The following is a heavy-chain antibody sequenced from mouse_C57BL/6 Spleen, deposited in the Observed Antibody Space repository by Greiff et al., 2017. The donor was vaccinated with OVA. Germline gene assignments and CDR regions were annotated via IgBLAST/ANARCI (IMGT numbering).Heavy chain of an antibody. Sequence: QVQLQQPGAELVKPGASVKLSCKASGYTFTSYWMQWVKQRPGQGLEWIGEIDPSDSYTNYNQKFKGKATLTVDTSSSTAYMQLSSLTSEDSAVYYCARRYYYGPMDYWGQGTSVTVSS. D-gene: IGHD1-1*01. CDR2: IDPSDSYT. CDR1: GYTFTSYW. CDR3: ARRYYYGPMDY. J-gene: IGHJ4*01. V-gene: IGHV1-50*01.